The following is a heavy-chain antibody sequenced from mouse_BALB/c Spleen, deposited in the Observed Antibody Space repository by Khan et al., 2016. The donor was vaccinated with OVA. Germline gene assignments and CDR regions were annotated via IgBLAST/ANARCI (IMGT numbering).Heavy chain of an antibody. CDR1: GYSITSDYA. CDR2: ISYSGNT. Sequence: EVQLQESGPGPVKPSQSLSLTCTVTGYSITSDYAWNWIRQFPGNKLEWMGYISYSGNTKYNPSLKSRISITRDTSKNQFFLQLNSVTTEDTATYYCARIYGGDFDYWGQGTTLTVSS. CDR3: ARIYGGDFDY. J-gene: IGHJ2*01. D-gene: IGHD1-1*01. V-gene: IGHV3-2*02.